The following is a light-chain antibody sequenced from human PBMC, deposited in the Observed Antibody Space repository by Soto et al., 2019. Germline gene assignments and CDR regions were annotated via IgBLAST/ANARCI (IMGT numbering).Light chain of an antibody. Sequence: DVVVTQSPLSLPVTLGQPSSISCRSSQSLADSAGSTYLNWFQQRPGQSPRRLIYKVSNRDSGVPDRFSGSGSGTDFTLKISRVEAEDVGVYYCMQATQFPWTFGQGTKVDI. CDR1: QSLADSAGSTY. CDR3: MQATQFPWT. V-gene: IGKV2-30*01. J-gene: IGKJ1*01. CDR2: KVS.